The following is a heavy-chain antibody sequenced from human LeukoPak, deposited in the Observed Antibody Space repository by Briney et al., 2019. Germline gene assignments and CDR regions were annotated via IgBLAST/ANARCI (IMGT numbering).Heavy chain of an antibody. D-gene: IGHD1-26*01. V-gene: IGHV4-59*11. CDR2: ISYSGST. CDR1: GGSISSHY. CDR3: AGEGGSGTYGWFDP. Sequence: SETLSLTCTVSGGSISSHYWSWIRQPPGKGLEWIGYISYSGSTNYNPSLKSRVTISVATSKNQFSLKLSSVTAAETAVYYCAGEGGSGTYGWFDPWGQGTLVTVSS. J-gene: IGHJ5*02.